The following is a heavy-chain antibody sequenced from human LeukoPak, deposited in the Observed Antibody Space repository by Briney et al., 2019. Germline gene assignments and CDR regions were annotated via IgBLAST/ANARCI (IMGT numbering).Heavy chain of an antibody. V-gene: IGHV3-49*04. CDR2: IRSKAYGGTT. D-gene: IGHD4-23*01. Sequence: PGLSQRLSCTTSGFIFGDYVMNWVRQAPGKGLEWVGLIRSKAYGGTTDYAASVKGRFNISRDDSKSIAYLQMNSLKTEDTAVYYCTRIVSGGNSGDWGQGTLVTVSS. CDR3: TRIVSGGNSGD. J-gene: IGHJ4*02. CDR1: GFIFGDYV.